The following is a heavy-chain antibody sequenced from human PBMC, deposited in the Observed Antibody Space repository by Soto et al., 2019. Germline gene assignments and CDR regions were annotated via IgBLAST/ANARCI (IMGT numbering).Heavy chain of an antibody. J-gene: IGHJ6*02. Sequence: SETLSLTCTVSGGSISSPDHHWTWIRQSPGKGLEWIGAIYYSASTYYNPSLGSRLRISVDTSKNQFSLRLTSVTAADTAVYYCAGGYRTPSGGMDVWGQGTTVTVSS. CDR1: GGSISSPDHH. CDR2: IYYSAST. V-gene: IGHV4-30-4*01. D-gene: IGHD1-26*01. CDR3: AGGYRTPSGGMDV.